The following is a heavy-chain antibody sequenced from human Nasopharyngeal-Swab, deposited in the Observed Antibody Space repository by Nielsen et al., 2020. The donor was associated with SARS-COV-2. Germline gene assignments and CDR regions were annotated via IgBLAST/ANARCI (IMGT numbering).Heavy chain of an antibody. CDR1: GFTFTSSA. CDR2: IVVGSGYT. Sequence: VKVSCKASGFTFTSSAVQWVRQARGQRLEWIGWIVVGSGYTNYAQKFQERVTITRDMSTSTAYMEVSSLRSEDTAVYFCAADLQTTMAHWYFDLWGRGTLVTVSS. D-gene: IGHD1/OR15-1a*01. J-gene: IGHJ2*01. CDR3: AADLQTTMAHWYFDL. V-gene: IGHV1-58*01.